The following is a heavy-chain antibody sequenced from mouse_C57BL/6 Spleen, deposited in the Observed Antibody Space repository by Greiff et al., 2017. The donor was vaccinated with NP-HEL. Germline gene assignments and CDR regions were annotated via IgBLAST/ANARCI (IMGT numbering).Heavy chain of an antibody. CDR3: TRRGSNDY. J-gene: IGHJ2*01. V-gene: IGHV1-15*01. CDR2: IDPETGGT. Sequence: VKLQQSGAELVRPGASVTLSCKASGYTFTDYEMHWVKQTPVHGLEWIGAIDPETGGTAYNQKFKGKAILTADKSSSTAYMELRSLTSEDSAVYYCTRRGSNDYWGQGTTLTVSS. CDR1: GYTFTDYE. D-gene: IGHD1-1*01.